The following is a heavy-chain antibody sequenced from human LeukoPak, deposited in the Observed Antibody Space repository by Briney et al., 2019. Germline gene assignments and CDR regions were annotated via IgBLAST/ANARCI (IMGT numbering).Heavy chain of an antibody. CDR2: INWNSDSI. J-gene: IGHJ4*02. D-gene: IGHD6-19*01. CDR3: VKDGDSSGWFGSDD. V-gene: IGHV3-9*01. Sequence: PGGSLRLSCAASGFTFDDYAMHWVRQAPGKGLEGVSGINWNSDSIAYADSVKGRFIISSDNAKNSLYLQMNSQRAEDTALYDCVKDGDSSGWFGSDDWGQGTLVTVSS. CDR1: GFTFDDYA.